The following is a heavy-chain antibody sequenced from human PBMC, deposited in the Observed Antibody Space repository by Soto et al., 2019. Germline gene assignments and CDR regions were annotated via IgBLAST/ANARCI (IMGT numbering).Heavy chain of an antibody. J-gene: IGHJ4*02. V-gene: IGHV4-31*03. CDR2: IYYSGST. Sequence: PSETLSLTCTVSGGCISSGGYYWSWIRQHPGKGLEWIGYIYYSGSTYYNPSLKSRVTISVDTSKNQFSLKLSSVTAADTAVYYCARTPTVTTRFDYWGQGTLVTVSS. CDR3: ARTPTVTTRFDY. D-gene: IGHD4-17*01. CDR1: GGCISSGGYY.